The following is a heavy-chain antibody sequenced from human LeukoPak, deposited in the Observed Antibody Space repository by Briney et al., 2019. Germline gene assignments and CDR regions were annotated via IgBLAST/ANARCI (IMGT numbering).Heavy chain of an antibody. CDR3: ARFSSSWYPRAQYYFDY. J-gene: IGHJ4*02. CDR2: INHSGST. Sequence: SETLSLTCAVYGGSFSGYYWSWIRQPPGKGLEWIGEINHSGSTNYDPSLKSRVTISVDTSKNQFSLKLSSVTAADTAVYYCARFSSSWYPRAQYYFDYWGQGTLVTVSS. CDR1: GGSFSGYY. D-gene: IGHD6-13*01. V-gene: IGHV4-34*01.